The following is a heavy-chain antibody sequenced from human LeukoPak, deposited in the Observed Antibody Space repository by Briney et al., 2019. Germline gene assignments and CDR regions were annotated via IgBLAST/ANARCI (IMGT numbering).Heavy chain of an antibody. CDR1: GFNFNDYA. D-gene: IGHD2/OR15-2a*01. CDR3: ARGVYGRFDS. Sequence: GGSLRLSCVASGFNFNDYALHWVRQAPGKGLEWVSGISWNSGTKDYADSVKGRFTISWDNAKNSVYLQMNRLRAEDTAVYYCARGVYGRFDSWGQGTLVTVSS. CDR2: ISWNSGTK. V-gene: IGHV3-9*01. J-gene: IGHJ5*01.